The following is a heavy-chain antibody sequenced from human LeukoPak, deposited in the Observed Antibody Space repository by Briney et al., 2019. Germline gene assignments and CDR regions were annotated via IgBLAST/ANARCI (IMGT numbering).Heavy chain of an antibody. CDR2: IYVDGRTT. CDR3: IRDFRSADL. CDR1: GFTFSNYW. J-gene: IGHJ5*02. V-gene: IGHV3-74*01. Sequence: GGSLRLSCVASGFTFSNYWMHWVRQPPGKGLVWVSRIYVDGRTTDYADSVKGRFTISRDNAKNTVYLEMNGLSVEDTATYYCIRDFRSADLWGQGTLVTVTS.